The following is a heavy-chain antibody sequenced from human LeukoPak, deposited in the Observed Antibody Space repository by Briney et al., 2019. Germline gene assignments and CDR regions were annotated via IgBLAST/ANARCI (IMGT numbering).Heavy chain of an antibody. D-gene: IGHD5-12*01. CDR1: GGSFSGYY. Sequence: SETLSLTCAVSGGSFSGYYWTWIRQPPGKGLEWIGEINHSGSANYNPSLKSRVTISLDTSKKQFSLKLSSVTAADTAVYYCARFILVGRDGYKGSFDYWGQGTLVTVSS. V-gene: IGHV4-34*01. CDR3: ARFILVGRDGYKGSFDY. CDR2: INHSGSA. J-gene: IGHJ4*02.